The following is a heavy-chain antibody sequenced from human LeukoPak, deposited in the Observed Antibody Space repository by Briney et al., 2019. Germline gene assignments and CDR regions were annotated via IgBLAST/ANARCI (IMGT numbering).Heavy chain of an antibody. CDR1: GFTFSSYS. CDR2: ISSSSSYI. V-gene: IGHV3-21*01. J-gene: IGHJ5*02. D-gene: IGHD6-13*01. Sequence: GGSLRHTCAASGFTFSSYSLNWVRQAPGKGLEWVSSISSSSSYIYYADSVKGRFTISRDNAKNSLYLQMNSLRAEDTAVYYCARRIAAAGADRVNWFDPWGQGTLVTVSS. CDR3: ARRIAAAGADRVNWFDP.